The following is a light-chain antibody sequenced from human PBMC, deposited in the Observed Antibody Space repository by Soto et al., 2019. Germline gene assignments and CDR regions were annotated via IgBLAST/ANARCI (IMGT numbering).Light chain of an antibody. CDR2: GNN. Sequence: QSVLTQPPSVSGAPGQRVTISCTGGSSNIGAGYDVHWYQQLPGTAPKLLMYGNNNRPSGVPDRFSGSESGTSASLAITRLQAEDEADYYCQSYDRSLSGSIVFGGGTKLTVL. CDR1: SSNIGAGYD. V-gene: IGLV1-40*01. CDR3: QSYDRSLSGSIV. J-gene: IGLJ2*01.